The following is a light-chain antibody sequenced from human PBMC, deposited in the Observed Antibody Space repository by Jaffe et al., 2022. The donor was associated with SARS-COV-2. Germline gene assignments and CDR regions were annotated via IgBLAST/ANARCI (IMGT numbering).Light chain of an antibody. J-gene: IGKJ1*01. CDR3: QQYNNWPPWT. CDR2: GAS. CDR1: RDVSGN. V-gene: IGKV3-15*01. Sequence: EIVMTQSPAILSVSPGERATLSCRASRDVSGNLAWYQRKPGQAPRLLIYGASTRATGIPARFSGSGSGTEFTLTINSLQSEDFAVYYCQQYNNWPPWTFGQGTKVEIK.